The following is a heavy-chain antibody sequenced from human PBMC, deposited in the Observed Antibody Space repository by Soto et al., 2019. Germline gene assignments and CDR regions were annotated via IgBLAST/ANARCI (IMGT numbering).Heavy chain of an antibody. J-gene: IGHJ4*02. Sequence: SETLSLTCTVSGASITGSSYWSWIRQPAGKGLEWIGRFSLSGTTNYNPSLRSRVTISRDNSKNTIFLHMDSLRAEDTAVYYCAKDRNYPRDYFHYWGQGTLVTVSS. CDR3: AKDRNYPRDYFHY. CDR1: GASITGSSY. D-gene: IGHD1-7*01. V-gene: IGHV4-4*07. CDR2: FSLSGTT.